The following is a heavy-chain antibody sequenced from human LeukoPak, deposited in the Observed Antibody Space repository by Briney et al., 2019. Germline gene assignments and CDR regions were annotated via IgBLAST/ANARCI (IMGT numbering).Heavy chain of an antibody. V-gene: IGHV6-1*01. CDR3: ARQRADTVATIGFDF. D-gene: IGHD5-12*01. CDR2: TYYRSKWYS. Sequence: SQTLSLTCAISGDSVYSEIAAWNWFRQSPSRGLEWLGRTYYRSKWYSDYEPSVKSRITIKPDTSRNQFSLQVNSVTPEDTAVYYCARQRADTVATIGFDFWGQGTLVTVSS. CDR1: GDSVYSEIAA. J-gene: IGHJ4*02.